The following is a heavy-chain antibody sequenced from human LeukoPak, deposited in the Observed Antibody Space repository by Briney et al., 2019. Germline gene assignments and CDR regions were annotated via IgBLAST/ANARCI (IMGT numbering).Heavy chain of an antibody. D-gene: IGHD1-26*01. V-gene: IGHV3-33*01. CDR2: IWYDGSNK. CDR3: ARGGSYFDY. CDR1: GFTFNNYD. J-gene: IGHJ4*02. Sequence: GGSLRLSCAASGFTFNNYDMHWVRQAPGKGLDWVAFIWYDGSNKYHTDSVKGRFTISRDNAKNSLYLQMNSLRAEDTAVYYCARGGSYFDYWGQGTLVTVSS.